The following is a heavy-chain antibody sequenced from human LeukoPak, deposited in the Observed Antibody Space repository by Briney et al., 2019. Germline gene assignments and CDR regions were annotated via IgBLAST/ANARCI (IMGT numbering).Heavy chain of an antibody. V-gene: IGHV4-4*08. CDR1: GFTFSSYS. D-gene: IGHD3-16*02. J-gene: IGHJ4*02. Sequence: GSLRLSCAASGFTFSSYSMNWVRQAPGKGLEWIGRIYTSGSTNYNPSLKSRVTISVDTSKNQFSLKLSSVTAADTAVYYCARDGGYDYVWGSYPYFDYWGQGTLVTVSS. CDR3: ARDGGYDYVWGSYPYFDY. CDR2: IYTSGST.